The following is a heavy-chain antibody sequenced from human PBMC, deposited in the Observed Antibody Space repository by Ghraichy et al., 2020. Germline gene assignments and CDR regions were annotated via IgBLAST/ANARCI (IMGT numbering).Heavy chain of an antibody. J-gene: IGHJ3*02. CDR3: ARTIRITMIVVVRYAFDI. V-gene: IGHV4-34*01. CDR1: GGSFSDYY. Sequence: SETLSLTCAVYGGSFSDYYWSWIRQPPGKGLEWIGEINHSGSTNYNPSLKSRVTISVDTSKNQFSLKLSSVTAADTAVYYCARTIRITMIVVVRYAFDIWGQGTMVTVSS. D-gene: IGHD3-22*01. CDR2: INHSGST.